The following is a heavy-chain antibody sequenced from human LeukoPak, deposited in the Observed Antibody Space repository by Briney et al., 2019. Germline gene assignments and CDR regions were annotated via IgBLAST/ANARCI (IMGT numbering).Heavy chain of an antibody. D-gene: IGHD3-3*01. Sequence: PSETLSLTCTVSGGSISSYYWSWIRQPAGKGLEWIGRIYTSGSTNYNPSLKSRVTMSVDTSKNQFTLKLSSVTAADTAVYYCARVYHYDFWSTDYYYYMDVWGKGTTVTVSS. J-gene: IGHJ6*03. V-gene: IGHV4-4*07. CDR2: IYTSGST. CDR3: ARVYHYDFWSTDYYYYMDV. CDR1: GGSISSYY.